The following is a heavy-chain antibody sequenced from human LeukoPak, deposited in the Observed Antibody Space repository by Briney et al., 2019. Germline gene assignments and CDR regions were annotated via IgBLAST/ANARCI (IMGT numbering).Heavy chain of an antibody. J-gene: IGHJ4*02. D-gene: IGHD4-23*01. Sequence: GGSLRLSCAASGFTFSSYEMNWVRQAPGKGLEWVSYISSSGSTIYYADSVKGRFTISRDNAKNSLYLQMNSLRAEDTAVYYCARQRRKYGGNSCDYWGQGPLVTVSS. CDR3: ARQRRKYGGNSCDY. V-gene: IGHV3-48*03. CDR1: GFTFSSYE. CDR2: ISSSGSTI.